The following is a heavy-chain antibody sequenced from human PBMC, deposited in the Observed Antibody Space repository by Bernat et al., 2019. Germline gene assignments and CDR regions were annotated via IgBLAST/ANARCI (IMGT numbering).Heavy chain of an antibody. CDR1: GFTFSSSA. CDR3: AAESSYDFWSGSPFDD. Sequence: QMQLVQSGPEVKKPGTSVKVSCKASGFTFSSSAVQWVRQARGQRLEWIGWIVVGSGNTNYAQKFQERVTITRDMSTSTAYMELSSLRSEDTTEYYCAAESSYDFWSGSPFDDWGQGTLVTVSS. V-gene: IGHV1-58*01. D-gene: IGHD3-3*01. J-gene: IGHJ4*02. CDR2: IVVGSGNT.